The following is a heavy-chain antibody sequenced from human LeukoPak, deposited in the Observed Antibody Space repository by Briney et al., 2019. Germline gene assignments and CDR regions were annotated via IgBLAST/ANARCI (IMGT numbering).Heavy chain of an antibody. CDR1: GFTFSSHS. Sequence: GGSLTLSCAASGFTFSSHSIHWVRQAPGMGLEWVAAISYDGTTKYYADSVKGRFTISSDNSKHTLYLQMNSLRDEDTAVYYCARDAGPRGYGSGSYLGYWGQGTLVTVSS. D-gene: IGHD3-10*01. J-gene: IGHJ4*02. CDR3: ARDAGPRGYGSGSYLGY. CDR2: ISYDGTTK. V-gene: IGHV3-30-3*01.